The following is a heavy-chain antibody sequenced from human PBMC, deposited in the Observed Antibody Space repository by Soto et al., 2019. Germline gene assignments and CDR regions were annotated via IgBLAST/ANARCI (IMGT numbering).Heavy chain of an antibody. Sequence: VASVKVSCKASGYTFTGYYMHWVRQAPGQGLEWMGWINPNSGGTNYAQKFQGRVTMTRDTSISTAYMELSRLRSDDTAVYYCARVPTPGIVGAPRAFDIWGQGTMVTVSS. J-gene: IGHJ3*02. CDR2: INPNSGGT. CDR1: GYTFTGYY. D-gene: IGHD1-26*01. CDR3: ARVPTPGIVGAPRAFDI. V-gene: IGHV1-2*02.